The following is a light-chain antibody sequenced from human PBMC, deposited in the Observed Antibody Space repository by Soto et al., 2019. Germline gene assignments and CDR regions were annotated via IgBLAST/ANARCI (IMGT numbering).Light chain of an antibody. CDR3: QQYNNWRRT. J-gene: IGKJ1*01. V-gene: IGKV1-5*01. CDR1: QSISSW. Sequence: DIQMTQSPSTLSASVGDRVTITCRASQSISSWLAWYQQKPGKAPKLLIYGASTRATGIPARFSGSGSGTDFTLTISSLQSEDFAVYYCQQYNNWRRTFGQGTKVEIK. CDR2: GAS.